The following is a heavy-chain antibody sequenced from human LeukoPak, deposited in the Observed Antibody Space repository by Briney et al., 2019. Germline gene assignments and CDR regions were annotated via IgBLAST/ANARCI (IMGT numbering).Heavy chain of an antibody. CDR3: ARDPWAVAGTMSY. D-gene: IGHD6-19*01. V-gene: IGHV3-21*01. Sequence: KAGGSLRLSCAASGFTFSSYSMNWVRQAPGKGLEWVSSISSNSYIYYADSVKGRFTISRDNAKNSLYLQMNSLRAEDTAVYYCARDPWAVAGTMSYWGQGTLVTVSS. J-gene: IGHJ4*02. CDR1: GFTFSSYS. CDR2: ISSNSYI.